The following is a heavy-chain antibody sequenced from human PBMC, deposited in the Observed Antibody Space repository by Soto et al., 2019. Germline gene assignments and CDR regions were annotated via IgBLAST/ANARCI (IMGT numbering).Heavy chain of an antibody. J-gene: IGHJ6*02. CDR3: ARDSPEVAGTYYHYGMDV. CDR1: GFTFSNFW. CDR2: MKQDGSEK. D-gene: IGHD6-19*01. V-gene: IGHV3-7*01. Sequence: EVQLVESGGGLVQPGGSLRLSCAASGFTFSNFWMTWVRQAPGKGLEWVATMKQDGSEKHFVDSVKGRFTISRDNAKNSLDLQMNSLRVEDTAVYYCARDSPEVAGTYYHYGMDVWGRGTTVIVSS.